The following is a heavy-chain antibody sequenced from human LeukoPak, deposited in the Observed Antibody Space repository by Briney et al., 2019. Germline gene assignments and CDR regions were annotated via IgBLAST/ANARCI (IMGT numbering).Heavy chain of an antibody. CDR1: GFTFSSYG. V-gene: IGHV3-30*18. J-gene: IGHJ4*02. CDR2: ISYDGSYK. CDR3: AKDRYSGLNTIDY. Sequence: GGSLRLSCAASGFTFSSYGMHWVRQAPGKGLEWVAVISYDGSYKFYADSVKGRFTISRDNSKSTLYLQMNSLRAEDTAVYYCAKDRYSGLNTIDYWGQGTLVTVSS. D-gene: IGHD6-13*01.